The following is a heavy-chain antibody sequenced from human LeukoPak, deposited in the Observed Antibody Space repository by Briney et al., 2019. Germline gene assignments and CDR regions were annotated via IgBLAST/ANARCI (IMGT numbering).Heavy chain of an antibody. J-gene: IGHJ4*02. CDR1: GFTFSSYE. CDR3: VRGDRYFFDF. CDR2: IGNTGRTI. V-gene: IGHV3-48*03. Sequence: GGSLRLSCAASGFTFSSYEMNWVRQAPGRGLEWVSYIGNTGRTIYYTDSVKGRFTISRDNAKNSLYLQMNSLRAEDTAIYYCVRGDRYFFDFWGQGTLVTVSS.